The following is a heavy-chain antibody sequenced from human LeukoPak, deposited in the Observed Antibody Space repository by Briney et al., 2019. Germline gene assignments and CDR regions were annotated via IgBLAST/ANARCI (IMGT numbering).Heavy chain of an antibody. J-gene: IGHJ4*02. CDR1: GFTFSSYE. CDR3: VRGDRYFFDF. CDR2: IGNTGRTI. V-gene: IGHV3-48*03. Sequence: GGSLRLSCAASGFTFSSYEMNWVRQAPGRGLEWVSYIGNTGRTIYYTDSVKGRFTISRDNAKNSLYLQMNSLRAEDTAIYYCVRGDRYFFDFWGQGTLVTVSS.